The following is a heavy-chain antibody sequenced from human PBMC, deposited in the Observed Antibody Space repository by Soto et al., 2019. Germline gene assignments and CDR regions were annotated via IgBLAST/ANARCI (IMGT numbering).Heavy chain of an antibody. Sequence: QVQLQESGPELVKPSGTLSLTCAVSGGSISSTNWWSWVRQPPGKGLEWIGEIYHSGSTNSNPSLKSRVTMSVDKSKNQFSLILNSVTAADTAVYYCARGHWLAFDYWGQGTLVTVSS. J-gene: IGHJ4*02. V-gene: IGHV4-4*02. CDR3: ARGHWLAFDY. CDR2: IYHSGST. CDR1: GGSISSTNW. D-gene: IGHD6-19*01.